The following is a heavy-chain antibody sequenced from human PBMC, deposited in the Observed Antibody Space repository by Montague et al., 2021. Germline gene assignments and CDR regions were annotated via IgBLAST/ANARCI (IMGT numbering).Heavy chain of an antibody. CDR1: GGSLGSYY. D-gene: IGHD3-10*02. J-gene: IGHJ4*02. CDR2: IYYSGST. V-gene: IGHV4-59*13. Sequence: SETLSLTCTVSGGSLGSYYWSWIRQPPEKGPEYVGYIYYSGSTAYNPSLKRRVTISLDTSRNQFSLTLTSVTAADTAVYYCAGGNGAMLFWGQGILVTVSS. CDR3: AGGNGAMLF.